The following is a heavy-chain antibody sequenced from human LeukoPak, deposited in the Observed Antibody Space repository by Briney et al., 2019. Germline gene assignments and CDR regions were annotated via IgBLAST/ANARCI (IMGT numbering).Heavy chain of an antibody. CDR3: ARTTEGGYTYNYFYYYYMDV. J-gene: IGHJ6*03. D-gene: IGHD5-18*01. V-gene: IGHV4-59*02. CDR1: GGSVSDYY. CDR2: IYYSGST. Sequence: SETLSLTSTISGGSVSDYYWSWIRQSPGKGLEWIGYIYYSGSTNYNPSLKSRISISVDTSKNQFSLKLSSVTAADTAVYYCARTTEGGYTYNYFYYYYMDVWGKGTTVTITS.